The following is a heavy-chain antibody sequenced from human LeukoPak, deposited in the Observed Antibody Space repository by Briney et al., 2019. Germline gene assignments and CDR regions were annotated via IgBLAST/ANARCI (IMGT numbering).Heavy chain of an antibody. D-gene: IGHD1-1*01. CDR1: GFTFSSYW. J-gene: IGHJ5*02. CDR3: ARDSPRTGP. Sequence: GGSLRLSCAASGFTFSSYWMHWVRQVPGQGLVWVSHIDGDGRIAHYGDSVKGRFTISRDNAKNTVYLQMDSLRAEDTAVYYCARDSPRTGPWGQGILVIASS. CDR2: IDGDGRIA. V-gene: IGHV3-74*01.